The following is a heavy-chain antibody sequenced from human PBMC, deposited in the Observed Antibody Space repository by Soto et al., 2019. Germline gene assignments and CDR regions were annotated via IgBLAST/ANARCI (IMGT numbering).Heavy chain of an antibody. Sequence: SETLSLTCTVSGGSISSGDYYWSWIRQPPGKGLEWIGYIYYSGSTYYNPSLKSRVTISLDTSKNQFSLKLSSVTAADTAVYYCARDRDGYNLESSGAFDIWGQGTMVTVSS. CDR1: GGSISSGDYY. CDR3: ARDRDGYNLESSGAFDI. J-gene: IGHJ3*02. D-gene: IGHD5-12*01. V-gene: IGHV4-30-4*02. CDR2: IYYSGST.